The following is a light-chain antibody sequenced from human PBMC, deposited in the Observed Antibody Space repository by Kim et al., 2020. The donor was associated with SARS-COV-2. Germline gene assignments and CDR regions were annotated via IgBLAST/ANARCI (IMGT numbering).Light chain of an antibody. Sequence: ASAGDRVIITCRANQTISSYLAWYQTKSGKAPKLLIYATSTLQSAVPSRFSGSGSGTDFDLTISCLQSEDFATYYCQQYYAYPLTFGGGTKVEIK. J-gene: IGKJ4*01. CDR2: ATS. V-gene: IGKV1-8*01. CDR3: QQYYAYPLT. CDR1: QTISSY.